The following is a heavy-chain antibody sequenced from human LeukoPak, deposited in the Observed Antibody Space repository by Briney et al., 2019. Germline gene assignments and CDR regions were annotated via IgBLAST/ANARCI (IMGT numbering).Heavy chain of an antibody. Sequence: PGGSLRLSCAASGFTFSSYAMHWVRQAPGKGLEWVAVISYDGSNKYYADSVKGRFTISRDNSKNTLYLQMNSLRAEDTAVYYCAKDFSGIAVADDAFDIWGQGTMVTVSS. CDR1: GFTFSSYA. CDR3: AKDFSGIAVADDAFDI. CDR2: ISYDGSNK. J-gene: IGHJ3*02. D-gene: IGHD6-19*01. V-gene: IGHV3-30*04.